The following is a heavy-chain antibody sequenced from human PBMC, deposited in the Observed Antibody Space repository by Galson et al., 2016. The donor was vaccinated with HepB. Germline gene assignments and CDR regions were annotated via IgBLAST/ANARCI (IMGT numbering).Heavy chain of an antibody. CDR2: IDPSDSDI. CDR3: AHSLQGSGAFDP. Sequence: QSGAEVKKPGESLRISCKVSGYSFTTYWISWVRQMPGKGLEWMGRIDPSDSDINYSPSFQGHVTISADKSIGTAYLQWTSLQASDTATYFCAHSLQGSGAFDPWGQGTLVIVSS. CDR1: GYSFTTYW. D-gene: IGHD3-10*01. V-gene: IGHV5-10-1*01. J-gene: IGHJ5*02.